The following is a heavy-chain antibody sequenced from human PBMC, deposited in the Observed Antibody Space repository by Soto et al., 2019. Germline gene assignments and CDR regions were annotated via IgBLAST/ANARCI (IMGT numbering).Heavy chain of an antibody. Sequence: EVQLVESGGGLVQPGGSLRLSCAASGFRFNTNWMSWVRQAPGKGLEWVANIKHHGSERTHVDSVRGRFTISIDNAKSSLYLQMNSLRVEDTAVYYCARELSGSGRDYWGQGTLVIVSP. J-gene: IGHJ4*02. CDR2: IKHHGSER. D-gene: IGHD3-10*01. CDR3: ARELSGSGRDY. V-gene: IGHV3-7*01. CDR1: GFRFNTNW.